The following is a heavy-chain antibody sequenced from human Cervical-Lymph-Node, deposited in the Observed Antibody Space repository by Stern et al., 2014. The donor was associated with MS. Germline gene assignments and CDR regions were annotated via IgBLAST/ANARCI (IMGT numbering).Heavy chain of an antibody. CDR1: GFTFDDCV. D-gene: IGHD3-16*02. J-gene: IGHJ4*02. V-gene: IGHV3-9*01. CDR3: AKDISERHYYFDS. Sequence: EEQLVDSGGGSVQPGRSLRLSCAASGFTFDDCVMHWVRQAPGKGLEWVSGISWNSNNIGYADSVRGRFTISRDNAKNSLYLQMNGLRPEDTALYYCAKDISERHYYFDSWGEGTLVTVSS. CDR2: ISWNSNNI.